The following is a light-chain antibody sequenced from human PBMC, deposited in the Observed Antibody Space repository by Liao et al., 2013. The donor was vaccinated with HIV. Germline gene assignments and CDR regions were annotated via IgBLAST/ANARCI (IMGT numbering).Light chain of an antibody. V-gene: IGLV3-1*01. CDR1: RLGDKY. J-gene: IGLJ3*02. Sequence: SYAVTQPPSVSVSPGQTASITCSGDRLGDKYACWYQQKPGQSPVLVIYQDTKRPSGIPERFSGSNSGNTATLTISGTQAMDEADYYCLAWDSRTNWVFGGGTKLTV. CDR3: LAWDSRTNWV. CDR2: QDT.